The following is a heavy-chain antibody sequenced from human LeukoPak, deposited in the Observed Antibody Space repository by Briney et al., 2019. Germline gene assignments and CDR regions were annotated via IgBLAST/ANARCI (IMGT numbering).Heavy chain of an antibody. J-gene: IGHJ5*02. CDR3: ARNHMAYNWFDP. CDR1: GYTFTSYG. Sequence: ASVKVSCKASGYTFTSYGISWVRQAPGQGLEWMGWISAYNGNTNYAQKLQGRVTMTTDTSTSTAYMELRSLKSDDTAVYYCARNHMAYNWFDPWGQGTLVTVSS. D-gene: IGHD2-21*01. V-gene: IGHV1-18*01. CDR2: ISAYNGNT.